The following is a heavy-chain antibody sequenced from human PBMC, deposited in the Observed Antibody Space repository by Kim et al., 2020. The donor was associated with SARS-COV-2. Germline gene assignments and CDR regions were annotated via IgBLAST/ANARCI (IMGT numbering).Heavy chain of an antibody. CDR3: ARARGGTMIVVVIGAFDI. Sequence: LKSRVTISVDTSKNQFSQKLSSVAAAETAVYYCARARGGTMIVVVIGAFDIWGQGTMVTVSS. D-gene: IGHD3-22*01. J-gene: IGHJ3*02. V-gene: IGHV4-31*02.